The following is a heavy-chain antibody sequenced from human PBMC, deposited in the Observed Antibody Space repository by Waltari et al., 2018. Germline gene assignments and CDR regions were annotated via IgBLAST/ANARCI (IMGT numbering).Heavy chain of an antibody. CDR2: IRHPGNT. V-gene: IGHV4-34*01. Sequence: QVQLQQWGAGLLKPSETLSLTCSVSGASFTSYYWGWVRHLPGKGLEWIGQIRHPGNTNYNPSLQSRVAISIDTSRKQFSLKVFSVTAADTGLYFCTRGGNYDFWSHTPFVDPWGQGTQVSVSS. D-gene: IGHD3-3*01. J-gene: IGHJ5*02. CDR1: GASFTSYY. CDR3: TRGGNYDFWSHTPFVDP.